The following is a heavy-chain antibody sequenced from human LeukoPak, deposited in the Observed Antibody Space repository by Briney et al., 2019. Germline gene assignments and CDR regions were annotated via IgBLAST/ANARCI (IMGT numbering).Heavy chain of an antibody. Sequence: GGSLRLSCAASGFTFSSYSMNWVRQAPGKGLEWVSSISSSSSYIYYADSVKGRFTISRDNAKNSLYLQMNSLRAEDTAVYYCARDPRLGPWIGSTYYFDYWGQGTLVTVSS. V-gene: IGHV3-21*01. J-gene: IGHJ4*02. D-gene: IGHD5-12*01. CDR1: GFTFSSYS. CDR2: ISSSSSYI. CDR3: ARDPRLGPWIGSTYYFDY.